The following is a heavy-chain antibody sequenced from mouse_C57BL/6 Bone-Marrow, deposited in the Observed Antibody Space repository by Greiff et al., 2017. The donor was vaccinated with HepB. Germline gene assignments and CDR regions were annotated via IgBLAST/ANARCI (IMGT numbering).Heavy chain of an antibody. Sequence: QVQLQQSGAELVRPGASVTLSCKASGYTFTDYEMHWVKQTPVHGLEWIGAIDPETGGTAYNQKFKGKAILTAAKSSSTAYMELRSLTSEDSAVYYCTRSKVPYYYGSRGFDYWGQGTTLTVSS. CDR2: IDPETGGT. CDR1: GYTFTDYE. D-gene: IGHD1-1*01. CDR3: TRSKVPYYYGSRGFDY. J-gene: IGHJ2*01. V-gene: IGHV1-15*01.